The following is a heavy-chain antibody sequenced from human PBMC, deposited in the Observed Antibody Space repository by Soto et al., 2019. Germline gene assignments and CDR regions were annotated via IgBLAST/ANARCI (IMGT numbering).Heavy chain of an antibody. Sequence: EVQLVESGGGLVQPGGSLTLSCAASGYTFSDSAMHWVRQASGKGLEWVGRIRSKANSYATVYAASVKGRFTISRDDSKNTAYLQMNSLKTEDTAVYYCARLWSEREPNFDYWGQGTLVSVSS. CDR3: ARLWSEREPNFDY. D-gene: IGHD1-26*01. CDR2: IRSKANSYAT. J-gene: IGHJ4*02. V-gene: IGHV3-73*02. CDR1: GYTFSDSA.